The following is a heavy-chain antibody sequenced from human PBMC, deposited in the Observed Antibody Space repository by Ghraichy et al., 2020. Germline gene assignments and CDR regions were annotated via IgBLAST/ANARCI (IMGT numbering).Heavy chain of an antibody. Sequence: ASVKVSCKASGYTFTSYDINWVRQATGQGLEWMGWMNPNSGNTGYAQKFQGRVTMTRNTSISTAYMELSSLKSEDTAVYYCARVGESEYSSSSWFDPWGQGTLVTVSS. V-gene: IGHV1-8*01. CDR2: MNPNSGNT. CDR1: GYTFTSYD. J-gene: IGHJ5*02. D-gene: IGHD6-6*01. CDR3: ARVGESEYSSSSWFDP.